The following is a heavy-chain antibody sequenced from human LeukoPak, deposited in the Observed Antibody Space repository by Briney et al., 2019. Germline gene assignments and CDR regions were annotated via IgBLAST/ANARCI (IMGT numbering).Heavy chain of an antibody. Sequence: SETLSLTCTVSGGSISSYYWSWIRQPPGKGLEWIGYIYYGGSTNYNPSLKSRVTISVDTSKNQFSLKLSSVTAADTAVYYCARVRDYYDSSGYYSDIGYFDYWGQGTLVTVSS. J-gene: IGHJ4*02. CDR2: IYYGGST. CDR3: ARVRDYYDSSGYYSDIGYFDY. D-gene: IGHD3-22*01. CDR1: GGSISSYY. V-gene: IGHV4-59*01.